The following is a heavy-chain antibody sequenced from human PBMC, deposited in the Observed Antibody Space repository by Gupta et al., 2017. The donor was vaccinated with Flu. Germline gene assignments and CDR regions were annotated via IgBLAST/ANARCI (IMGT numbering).Heavy chain of an antibody. CDR2: IGVPGDT. J-gene: IGHJ4*02. D-gene: IGHD2-2*01. Sequence: EVQLVVSGGGLVQPGGSLRPSCAASGFAFGNYDIHWVRQATGKGLEWVSSIGVPGDTYYLDSVKGRFTISRENAKNSVYLQMNRLRAGDTAVYYCARGALSTSNPEFWGQGTLVTVSS. V-gene: IGHV3-13*04. CDR1: GFAFGNYD. CDR3: ARGALSTSNPEF.